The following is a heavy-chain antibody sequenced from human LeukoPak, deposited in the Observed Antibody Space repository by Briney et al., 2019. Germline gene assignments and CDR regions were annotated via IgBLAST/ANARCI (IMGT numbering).Heavy chain of an antibody. D-gene: IGHD3-10*01. CDR2: IYSGGIT. J-gene: IGHJ3*02. Sequence: PGGPLTLSAAASGFTASINYMSWVRHPPGKGLGWFSVIYSGGITYYGDSVKGRFTISRDNSRNTLYIQMNSLRVEDTAVYYCARGLGRELDGAFDIWGQGTMVTVSS. CDR3: ARGLGRELDGAFDI. V-gene: IGHV3-53*01. CDR1: GFTASINY.